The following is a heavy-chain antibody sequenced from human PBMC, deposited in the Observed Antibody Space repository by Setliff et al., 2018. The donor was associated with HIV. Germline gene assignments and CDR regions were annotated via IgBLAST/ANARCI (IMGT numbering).Heavy chain of an antibody. CDR3: ARQYYDYVWGTYRSRYYFDN. Sequence: KPSETLSLTCIVSSGSISTSSYYWGWIRQPPGKGLEWIGSIYYSGSTYYNPSLKSRITISIDTSKNQFSLRLSSVTAADTAVYYCARQYYDYVWGTYRSRYYFDNWGQGTLVTVSS. CDR2: IYYSGST. J-gene: IGHJ4*02. V-gene: IGHV4-39*07. D-gene: IGHD3-16*02. CDR1: SGSISTSSYY.